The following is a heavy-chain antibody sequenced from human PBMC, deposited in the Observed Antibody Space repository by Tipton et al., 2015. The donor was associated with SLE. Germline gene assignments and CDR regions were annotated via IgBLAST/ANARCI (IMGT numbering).Heavy chain of an antibody. D-gene: IGHD1-26*01. Sequence: TLSLTCTVSGGSISSYYWSWIRQPPGKGLEWIGYIYYSGSTNYNPSPKSRVTISVDTSKNQFSLKLSSVTAADTAVYYCARAGRSDWYFDLWGRGTLVTVSS. CDR3: ARAGRSDWYFDL. J-gene: IGHJ2*01. CDR2: IYYSGST. V-gene: IGHV4-59*01. CDR1: GGSISSYY.